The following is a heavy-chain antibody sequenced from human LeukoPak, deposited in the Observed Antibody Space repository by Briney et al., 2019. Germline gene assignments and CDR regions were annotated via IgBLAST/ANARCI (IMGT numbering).Heavy chain of an antibody. CDR1: GFTFSSYA. Sequence: PGGSLRPSCAASGFTFSSYAMSWVRQAPGKGLEWVSAISGSGGSTYYADSVKGRFTISRDNSKNTLYLQLNSLRAEDTAVYYCARDSSSSFDYWGQGTLVTVSS. CDR2: ISGSGGST. V-gene: IGHV3-23*01. CDR3: ARDSSSSFDY. D-gene: IGHD6-6*01. J-gene: IGHJ4*02.